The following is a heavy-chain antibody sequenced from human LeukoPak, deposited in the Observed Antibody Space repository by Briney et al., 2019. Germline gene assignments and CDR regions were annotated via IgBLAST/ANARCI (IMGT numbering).Heavy chain of an antibody. CDR3: AHTLPGGINFSFDY. CDR1: GDTFSSSA. Sequence: SVKVSCKVFGDTFSSSAISWVRQAPGQGLECMGGIIPSLGTANYARKFRGRVTITADESTSTAYMELSSLTSDDAAVYYCAHTLPGGINFSFDYSGQGTLVTVSS. V-gene: IGHV1-69*13. J-gene: IGHJ4*02. D-gene: IGHD1-26*01. CDR2: IIPSLGTA.